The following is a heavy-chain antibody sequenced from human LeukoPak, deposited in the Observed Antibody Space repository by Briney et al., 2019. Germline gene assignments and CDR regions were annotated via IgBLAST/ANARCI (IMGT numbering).Heavy chain of an antibody. J-gene: IGHJ4*02. D-gene: IGHD2-2*01. V-gene: IGHV3-11*06. CDR3: ARGLNEDIVVVLY. Sequence: YADSMKGRFTISRDNAKNSLYLQMNSLRAEDTAVYYCARGLNEDIVVVLYWGQGTLVTVSS.